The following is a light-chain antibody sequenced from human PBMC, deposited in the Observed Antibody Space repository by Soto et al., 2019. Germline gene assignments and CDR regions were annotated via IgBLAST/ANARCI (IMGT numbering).Light chain of an antibody. Sequence: IQMTQSPATLSAFLGDRVTITCRASQSVDSWLAWYQQKPGKAPKPLVYDASTLQSGVASRLSGSGSGTEFTLIISGLQPDDSATYYCQQYTNTNNPWMFGQGTKVDIK. CDR1: QSVDSW. V-gene: IGKV1-5*01. CDR2: DAS. CDR3: QQYTNTNNPWM. J-gene: IGKJ1*01.